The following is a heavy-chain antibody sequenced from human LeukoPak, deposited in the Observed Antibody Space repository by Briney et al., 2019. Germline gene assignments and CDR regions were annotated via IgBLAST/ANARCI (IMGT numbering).Heavy chain of an antibody. CDR2: IYYSGGT. Sequence: SSETLSLTCTVSGGSISSYYWSWIRQPPGKGLEWIGYIYYSGGTNYNPSLKSRVTISVDTSKNQFSLKLSSVTAADTAVYYCARVGAEYSSSSYFDYWGQGTLVTVSS. CDR1: GGSISSYY. V-gene: IGHV4-59*01. J-gene: IGHJ4*02. CDR3: ARVGAEYSSSSYFDY. D-gene: IGHD6-6*01.